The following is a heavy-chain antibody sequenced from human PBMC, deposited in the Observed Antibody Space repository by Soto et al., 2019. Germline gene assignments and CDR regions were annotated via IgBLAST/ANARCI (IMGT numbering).Heavy chain of an antibody. Sequence: ATLSLTFAVCGASFSGYYWCWIRQPPGKGMEWIGQINNIGSTNYNPSLKSRVTISVDTSNNQFSLKLSSLTAADTAVYYCARGPTFYGGKSSDAFDIWGQGTRVTV. CDR3: ARGPTFYGGKSSDAFDI. D-gene: IGHD4-17*01. CDR2: INNIGST. CDR1: GASFSGYY. V-gene: IGHV4-34*01. J-gene: IGHJ3*02.